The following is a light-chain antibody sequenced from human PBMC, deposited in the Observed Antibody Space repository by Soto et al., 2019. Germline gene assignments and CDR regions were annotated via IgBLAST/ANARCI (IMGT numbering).Light chain of an antibody. J-gene: IGKJ2*01. V-gene: IGKV3-11*01. CDR2: VAS. Sequence: DIVLTQSPGTLSLSPGERVTLSCRASQSINNYLAWYQQKPGQAPRLLIYVASNRATGIPSRFSGRGSGTDFTLRISGLEPEDFATYYCQQRAGWPYTCGQGTRLESK. CDR3: QQRAGWPYT. CDR1: QSINNY.